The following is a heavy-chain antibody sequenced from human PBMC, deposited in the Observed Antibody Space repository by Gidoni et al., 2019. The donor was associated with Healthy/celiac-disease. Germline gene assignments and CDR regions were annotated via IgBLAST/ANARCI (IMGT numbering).Heavy chain of an antibody. Sequence: QLQLQESGPGLVKPSETLSLTCTVSGGSISSSSYYWGWIRQPPGKGLEWIGSIYYSGSTYYNPSIKSRVTISVDTAKNQFSLKLSSVTAADTAVYYCARIVGGGVVGGYYYEGDYYFDYWGQGTLVTVSS. J-gene: IGHJ4*02. CDR1: GGSISSSSYY. D-gene: IGHD3-22*01. CDR2: IYYSGST. CDR3: ARIVGGGVVGGYYYEGDYYFDY. V-gene: IGHV4-39*07.